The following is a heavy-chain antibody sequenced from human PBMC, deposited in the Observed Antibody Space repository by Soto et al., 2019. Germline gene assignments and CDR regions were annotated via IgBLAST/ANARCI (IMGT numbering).Heavy chain of an antibody. V-gene: IGHV4-39*01. CDR2: IYYSGST. Sequence: PSETLSLTCTVSGGSISSSSYYWGWIRQPPGKRLEWIGSIYYSGSTDYTPSLKSRVTISVDTSKNQFSLKLSSVTATDTAVYYCARTHCSSASCYGFYYYGMDVWGQGATVTVSS. J-gene: IGHJ6*02. D-gene: IGHD2-2*01. CDR3: ARTHCSSASCYGFYYYGMDV. CDR1: GGSISSSSYY.